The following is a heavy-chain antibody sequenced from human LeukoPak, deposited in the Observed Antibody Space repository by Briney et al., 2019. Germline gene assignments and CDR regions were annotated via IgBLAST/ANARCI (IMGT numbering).Heavy chain of an antibody. CDR1: GFTFSSYE. J-gene: IGHJ4*02. V-gene: IGHV3-48*03. Sequence: GGSLRLSCAASGFTFSSYEMNWVRQAPGKGLEWVSYISSSGTTTYYAASVKGRFTISRDNAKNSLYLQMNSLRAEDTAVYYCARGYGSGSSHIDYWGQGTLVTVSS. CDR2: ISSSGTTT. CDR3: ARGYGSGSSHIDY. D-gene: IGHD3-10*01.